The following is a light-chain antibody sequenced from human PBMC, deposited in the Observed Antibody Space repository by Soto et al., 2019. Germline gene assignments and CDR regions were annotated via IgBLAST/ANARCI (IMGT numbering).Light chain of an antibody. Sequence: AIRMTQSPSSLSASTGDRVIITCRASQGISSYLAWYQQKPGKAPKLLIYAASTLQSGVPSRFSGSGSGTDFTLTISCLQSEDVATYYCQQYYSYPYTFGQGTKLEIK. CDR1: QGISSY. J-gene: IGKJ2*01. CDR2: AAS. V-gene: IGKV1-8*01. CDR3: QQYYSYPYT.